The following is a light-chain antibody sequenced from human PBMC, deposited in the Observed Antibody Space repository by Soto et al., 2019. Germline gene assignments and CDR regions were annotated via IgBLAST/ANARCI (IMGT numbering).Light chain of an antibody. CDR2: TTS. Sequence: DFQITQYTSSLSASVGDRVTITCRASQGISSYLAWYQQKPGKAPKLLIYTTSTLQSGVPSRFSGSGSGTDFTLTISSLQPEDFATYYCQQLNSSPLTFGGGTKADIK. CDR1: QGISSY. V-gene: IGKV1-9*01. CDR3: QQLNSSPLT. J-gene: IGKJ4*01.